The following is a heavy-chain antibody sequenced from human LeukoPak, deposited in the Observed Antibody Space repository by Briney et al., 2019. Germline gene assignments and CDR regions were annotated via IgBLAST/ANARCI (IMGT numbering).Heavy chain of an antibody. CDR1: GYTFTSYA. D-gene: IGHD2-2*01. CDR2: INTNTGNP. Sequence: ASVTVSCKASGYTFTSYAMNWVRQAPGQGLEWMGWINTNTGNPTYAQGFTGRFVFSLDTSVSTTYVQISSLKAEDTAIYYCASSYCSTTSCYNHYYYYYGMDVWGQGTTVTVSS. J-gene: IGHJ6*02. V-gene: IGHV7-4-1*02. CDR3: ASSYCSTTSCYNHYYYYYGMDV.